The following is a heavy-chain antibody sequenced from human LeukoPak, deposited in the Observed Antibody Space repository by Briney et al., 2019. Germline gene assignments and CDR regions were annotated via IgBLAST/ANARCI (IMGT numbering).Heavy chain of an antibody. CDR1: GYTFTSYS. CDR2: ISPYNGNT. J-gene: IGHJ4*02. V-gene: IGHV1-18*04. D-gene: IGHD3-16*02. CDR3: ARDQYDSVWGSYRPYFDY. Sequence: ASVKVSCKASGYTFTSYSISWVRQAPGQGLEWMGSISPYNGNTKYAENLQGRVIMTTDTSTRTAYMELRSLRSDDTAVFYCARDQYDSVWGSYRPYFDYWGQGTLVTVSS.